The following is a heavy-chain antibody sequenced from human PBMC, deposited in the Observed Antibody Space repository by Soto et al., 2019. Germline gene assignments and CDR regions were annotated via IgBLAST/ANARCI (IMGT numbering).Heavy chain of an antibody. Sequence: TLSLTCAVSGGSISSGGYSWSWIRQPPGKGLEWIGYIYHSGSTYYNPSLKSRVTISVDRSKNQFSLKLSSVTAADTAVYYCASVSSSSLFDYWGQGTLVTVSS. V-gene: IGHV4-30-2*01. CDR1: GGSISSGGYS. CDR2: IYHSGST. CDR3: ASVSSSSLFDY. D-gene: IGHD6-6*01. J-gene: IGHJ4*02.